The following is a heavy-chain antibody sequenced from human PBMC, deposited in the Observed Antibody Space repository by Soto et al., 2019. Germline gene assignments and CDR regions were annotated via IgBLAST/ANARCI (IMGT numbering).Heavy chain of an antibody. Sequence: PGESLKISCKGFRYSFTDYWIGWVRQMPGKGLEWMGFIYPGDSDTRYSPSFQGQVTISADKSISTAYLQWSSLKASDSAIYFCASHTNSWYYFDHWGQGTVVTVSS. CDR1: RYSFTDYW. D-gene: IGHD2-2*01. CDR3: ASHTNSWYYFDH. J-gene: IGHJ4*02. CDR2: IYPGDSDT. V-gene: IGHV5-51*01.